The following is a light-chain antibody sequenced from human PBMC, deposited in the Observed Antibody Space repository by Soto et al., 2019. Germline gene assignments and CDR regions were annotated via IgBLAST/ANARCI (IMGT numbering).Light chain of an antibody. CDR1: QSVSNDY. V-gene: IGKV3-20*01. Sequence: DIVLTQSPGILSLSPGERGTLSCRASQSVSNDYLAWYQQKPGQAPRLLIYGASSRATGIPDRFSGSGSGTDFTLTISRLEPEDFAVFYCHQYGASPFTFGQGTKLESK. J-gene: IGKJ2*01. CDR2: GAS. CDR3: HQYGASPFT.